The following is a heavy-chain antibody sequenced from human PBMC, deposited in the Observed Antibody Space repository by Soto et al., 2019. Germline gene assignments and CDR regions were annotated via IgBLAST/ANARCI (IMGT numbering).Heavy chain of an antibody. CDR1: GCTFSSYG. V-gene: IGHV3-33*01. CDR3: ARSGGYETAPLDYFDY. CDR2: IWYDGSNK. D-gene: IGHD5-18*01. Sequence: PGGSLRLSCAASGCTFSSYGMHWVRQAPGKGLEWVAVIWYDGSNKYYADSVKGRFTISRDNSKNTLYLQMNSLRAEDTAVYYCARSGGYETAPLDYFDYWGQGTLVTVSS. J-gene: IGHJ4*02.